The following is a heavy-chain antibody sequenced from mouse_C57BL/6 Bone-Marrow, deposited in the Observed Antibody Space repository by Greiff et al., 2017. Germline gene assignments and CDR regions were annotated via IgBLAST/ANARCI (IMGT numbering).Heavy chain of an antibody. V-gene: IGHV1-52*01. Sequence: QVQLQQPGAELVRPGSSVKLSCKASGYTFTSYWMHWVKQRPIQGLEWIGNIDPSDSETHYNQKFKDKATLTVDKSSSTAYMQRSSLTSEDSAVYYCARNDGVWYFDVWGTGATVTVSS. CDR2: IDPSDSET. CDR3: ARNDGVWYFDV. J-gene: IGHJ1*03. CDR1: GYTFTSYW. D-gene: IGHD1-2*01.